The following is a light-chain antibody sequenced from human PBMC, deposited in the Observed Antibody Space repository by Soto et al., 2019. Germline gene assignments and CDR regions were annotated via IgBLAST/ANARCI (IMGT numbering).Light chain of an antibody. CDR1: QTISSW. Sequence: QMTQAPSTLSGSVGDRVTITCRASQTISSWLAWYQQKPGMAPRFLIYAASNLQSGVPSRFSGSGSGTDFTLTISSLQPEDFATYYCVQHYNYPPTFGQGTKADIK. J-gene: IGKJ1*01. V-gene: IGKV1-6*01. CDR2: AAS. CDR3: VQHYNYPPT.